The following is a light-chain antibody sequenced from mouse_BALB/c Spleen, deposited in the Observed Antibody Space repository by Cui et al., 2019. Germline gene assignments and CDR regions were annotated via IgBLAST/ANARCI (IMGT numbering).Light chain of an antibody. Sequence: QIVLTKPPAIMSASPGEKFTMTCSASSSVSYMYWYQQKPGASPRLLIYDTSNLASGVPVRFSGSGSGTAYSLTISRMEAEDAATYYCQQWSSYPRTFGGGTKLEIK. CDR3: QQWSSYPRT. CDR2: DTS. J-gene: IGKJ1*01. V-gene: IGKV4-55*01. CDR1: SSVSY.